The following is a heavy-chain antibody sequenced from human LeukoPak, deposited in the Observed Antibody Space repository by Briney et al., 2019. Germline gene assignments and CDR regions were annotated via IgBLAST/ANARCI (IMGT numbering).Heavy chain of an antibody. J-gene: IGHJ4*02. CDR1: GFSFTSYA. D-gene: IGHD3-10*01. CDR2: ISNSGGST. CDR3: ARARFYGSGSYWGPFDY. V-gene: IGHV3-23*01. Sequence: GGSLRLSCAASGFSFTSYAMSWVRQAPGKGLEWVSGISNSGGSTVYADSVKGRFTISRDNSKNTLYLQMNSLRAEDTAVYYCARARFYGSGSYWGPFDYWGQGTLVTVSS.